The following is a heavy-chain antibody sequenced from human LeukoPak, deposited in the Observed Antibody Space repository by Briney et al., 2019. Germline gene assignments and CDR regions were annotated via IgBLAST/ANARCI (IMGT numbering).Heavy chain of an antibody. CDR1: GFTFSSYS. CDR3: ARDRAPGYDSWGFDY. V-gene: IGHV3-21*01. Sequence: PGGSLRLSCSASGFTFSSYSMNWVRQAPGKGLGWVSSISSSSSYIYYADSVKGRFTISRDNAKNSLYLQMNSLRAEDTAVYYCARDRAPGYDSWGFDYWGQGTLVTVSS. J-gene: IGHJ4*02. D-gene: IGHD3-22*01. CDR2: ISSSSSYI.